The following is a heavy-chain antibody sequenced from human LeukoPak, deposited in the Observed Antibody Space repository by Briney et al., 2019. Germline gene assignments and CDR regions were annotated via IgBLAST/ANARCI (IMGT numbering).Heavy chain of an antibody. D-gene: IGHD7-27*01. V-gene: IGHV4-4*09. CDR3: ARVLTTWGNWYFDL. CDR2: IYTSATT. Sequence: SETLSLPSPVSAASLSSDYWSWIRLPPGQELEWIGYIYTSATTSYNPSLNSRVTMSVDMSKNHVSLNLTSVTAADTAVYYCARVLTTWGNWYFDLWGRGTLVTVSS. J-gene: IGHJ2*01. CDR1: AASLSSDY.